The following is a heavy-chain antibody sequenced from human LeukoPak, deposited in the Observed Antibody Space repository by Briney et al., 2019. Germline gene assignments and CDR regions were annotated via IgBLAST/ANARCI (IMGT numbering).Heavy chain of an antibody. CDR3: ARVWSWWPSFDY. Sequence: PSETLSLTCTVSGGSISSGDYYWRWIRQPPGKGLEWIGYIYYSGSTYYNPSLKSRVTILVDTSKNQFSLKPSSVAAADTAVYYCARVWSWWPSFDYWGQGTLVTVSS. CDR2: IYYSGST. V-gene: IGHV4-30-4*01. J-gene: IGHJ4*02. D-gene: IGHD2-21*01. CDR1: GGSISSGDYY.